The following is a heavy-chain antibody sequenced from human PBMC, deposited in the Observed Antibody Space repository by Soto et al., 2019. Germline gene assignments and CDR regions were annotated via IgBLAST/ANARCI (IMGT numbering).Heavy chain of an antibody. CDR2: IKQDGSRT. Sequence: GGSLRLSCAASGFSFSSYWMTWVRQAPGKGLEWVANIKQDGSRTFYVDSVKGRFTISRDNAKNSPYLQMNSLRAEDTAVYYCSVLGVNDPVDVWGKGTTVTVSS. V-gene: IGHV3-7*01. J-gene: IGHJ6*04. D-gene: IGHD3-10*01. CDR3: SVLGVNDPVDV. CDR1: GFSFSSYW.